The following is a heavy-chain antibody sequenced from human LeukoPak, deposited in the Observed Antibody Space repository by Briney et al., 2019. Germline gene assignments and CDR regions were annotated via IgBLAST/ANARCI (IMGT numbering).Heavy chain of an antibody. CDR3: ARWYLERSSTTPLDY. D-gene: IGHD2-2*01. J-gene: IGHJ4*02. V-gene: IGHV3-21*04. Sequence: GGSLRLSCAASGFTFSSYSMNWVRQAPGKGLEWVSSISSSSSYIYYADSVKGRFTISRDNAKNSLYLQMNSLRAEDTALYYCARWYLERSSTTPLDYWGQGTLVTVSS. CDR2: ISSSSSYI. CDR1: GFTFSSYS.